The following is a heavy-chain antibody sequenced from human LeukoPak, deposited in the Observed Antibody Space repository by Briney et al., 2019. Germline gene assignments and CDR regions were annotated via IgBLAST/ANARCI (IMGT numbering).Heavy chain of an antibody. CDR2: IVVGSGNT. J-gene: IGHJ4*02. D-gene: IGHD1-26*01. CDR1: GFTFTNSA. V-gene: IGHV1-58*02. Sequence: SVTVSCKASGFTFTNSAMQWVRQARGQGLAWIGWIVVGSGNTNYAQKFQERVTITRDMSTSTAYMELSSLRSEDTAVYYCAADGRDLYSGSYSPFDYWGQGTLVTVSS. CDR3: AADGRDLYSGSYSPFDY.